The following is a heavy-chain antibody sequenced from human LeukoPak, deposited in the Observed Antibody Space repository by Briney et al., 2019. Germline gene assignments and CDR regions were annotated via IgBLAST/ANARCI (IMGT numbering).Heavy chain of an antibody. CDR2: IHSDGSTT. CDR3: ARDDYGSGSYNVPPGDY. D-gene: IGHD3-10*01. J-gene: IGHJ4*02. Sequence: PGGSLRLSCAASGFTFSSYWMHWVRQVPGKGLVWVSRIHSDGSTTTYADSVKGRFTISRDNAKNTLYLQMNSLRAEDTAVYYCARDDYGSGSYNVPPGDYWGQGTLVTVSS. CDR1: GFTFSSYW. V-gene: IGHV3-74*01.